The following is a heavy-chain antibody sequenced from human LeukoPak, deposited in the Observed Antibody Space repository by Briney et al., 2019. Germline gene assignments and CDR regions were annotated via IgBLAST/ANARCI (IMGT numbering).Heavy chain of an antibody. CDR3: TTGGVTDS. V-gene: IGHV3-15*01. CDR1: GFNFSEAW. D-gene: IGHD2-21*02. CDR2: IKTKADAETT. J-gene: IGHJ4*02. Sequence: PGGSLRLSCTVSGFNFSEAWMSWVRQAPGKGLEWVGQIKTKADAETTDYGTRVRCSFTISSADSRTTMYLQIAPLKTEDTGVYYCTTGGVTDSWGRGILVTVSS.